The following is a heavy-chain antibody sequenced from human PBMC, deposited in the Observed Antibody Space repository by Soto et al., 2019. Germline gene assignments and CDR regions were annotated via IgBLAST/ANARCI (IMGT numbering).Heavy chain of an antibody. J-gene: IGHJ6*02. CDR3: ARDPDFLGYYYYGMDV. CDR2: INSDGSST. CDR1: GFTFSSYW. Sequence: GGSLRLSCAASGFTFSSYWMHWVRQAPGKGLVWVSRINSDGSSTSYADSVKGRFTISRDNAKNTLYLQMNSLRAEDTAVYYCARDPDFLGYYYYGMDVWGQGTTVTVSS. D-gene: IGHD3-3*01. V-gene: IGHV3-74*01.